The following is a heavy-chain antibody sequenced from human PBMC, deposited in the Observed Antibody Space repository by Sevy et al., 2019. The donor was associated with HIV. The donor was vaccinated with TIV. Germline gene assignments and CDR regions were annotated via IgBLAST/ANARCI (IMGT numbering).Heavy chain of an antibody. CDR3: ARGRYYDDTGAYFDFDY. CDR2: IKQDGSEK. CDR1: GFTFSNYW. Sequence: GGSLRLSCAASGFTFSNYWMTWVRQAPGKGLEWVANIKQDGSEKYYVDSVKGRFTISRDNAKNSLCLQMNSLRAEDTAVYYCARGRYYDDTGAYFDFDYWGQGTLVTVSS. V-gene: IGHV3-7*01. J-gene: IGHJ4*02. D-gene: IGHD3-22*01.